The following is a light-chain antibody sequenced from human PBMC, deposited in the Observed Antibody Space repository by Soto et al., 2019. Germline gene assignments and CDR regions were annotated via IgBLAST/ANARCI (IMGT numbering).Light chain of an antibody. CDR2: DVS. J-gene: IGLJ1*01. V-gene: IGLV2-14*01. Sequence: QSALTQPASMSGSPGQSVTISCAGTSSDIGGYNYASWYQHHPGTAPKLIIYDVSSRPSGVSHRFSASKSGNTASLTISGLQADDEADYYCSSFSVASPLFGTGTKVTV. CDR1: SSDIGGYNY. CDR3: SSFSVASPL.